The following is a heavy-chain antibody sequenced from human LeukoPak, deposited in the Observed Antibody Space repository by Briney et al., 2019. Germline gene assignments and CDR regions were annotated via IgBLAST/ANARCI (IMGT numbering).Heavy chain of an antibody. CDR2: IYYSGST. J-gene: IGHJ4*02. CDR1: GGFISSYY. V-gene: IGHV4-59*01. Sequence: SETLSLTCTVSGGFISSYYWSWIRQPPGKGLEWIGYIYYSGSTNYNPSLKGRVTISVDTSKNQFSLKLSSVTAADTAVYYCARVSSGWYDFDYWGQGTLVTVSS. CDR3: ARVSSGWYDFDY. D-gene: IGHD6-19*01.